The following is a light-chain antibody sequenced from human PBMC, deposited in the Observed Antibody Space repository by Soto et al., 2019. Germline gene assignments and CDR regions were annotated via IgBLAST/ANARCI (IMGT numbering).Light chain of an antibody. CDR1: SSDVGGYDF. CDR3: SSYTSDWGV. Sequence: QSALTQPASVSGSPGQSITLSCTGTSSDVGGYDFVSWYQHHPGKAPKLIIYEVRTRPSGVSDRFSGSKSGNTASLTISGLQAEDEADYYCSSYTSDWGVFGTGTKLTVL. CDR2: EVR. V-gene: IGLV2-14*01. J-gene: IGLJ1*01.